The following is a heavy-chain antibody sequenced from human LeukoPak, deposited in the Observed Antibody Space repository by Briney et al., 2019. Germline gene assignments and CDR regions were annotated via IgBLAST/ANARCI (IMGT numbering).Heavy chain of an antibody. V-gene: IGHV4-39*01. J-gene: IGHJ4*02. CDR3: ATHVDATRGYYFES. CDR2: VYYSGST. D-gene: IGHD1-1*01. CDR1: GGSIIRSNYY. Sequence: SEILSLTCSVSGGSIIRSNYYWGWIRQPPGKGLEWIGTVYYSGSTNYNPSLKSRVTISVDTSKNQFSLKLSSVTAADTAIYYCATHVDATRGYYFESWGQGTLVTVSS.